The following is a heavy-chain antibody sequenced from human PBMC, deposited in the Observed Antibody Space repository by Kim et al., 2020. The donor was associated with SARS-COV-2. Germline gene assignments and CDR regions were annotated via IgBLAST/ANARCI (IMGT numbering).Heavy chain of an antibody. CDR1: GGSISSYY. CDR2: IYYSGGT. D-gene: IGHD6-13*01. CDR3: ARVRRQQLVREPDDAFDI. Sequence: SETLSLTCTVSGGSISSYYWSWIRQPPGKGLEWIGSIYYSGGTTYNPSLKSRVTISAETTKNQFSLKLSSVPAADTAVFYCARVRRQQLVREPDDAFDI. V-gene: IGHV4-59*13. J-gene: IGHJ3*02.